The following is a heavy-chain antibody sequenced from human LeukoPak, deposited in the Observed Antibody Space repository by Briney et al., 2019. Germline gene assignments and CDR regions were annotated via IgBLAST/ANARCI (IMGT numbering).Heavy chain of an antibody. J-gene: IGHJ4*02. CDR1: GFTFGDYG. CDR3: TTDDFYDSSGDYYSF. CDR2: IKSKTDVGTT. D-gene: IGHD3-22*01. V-gene: IGHV3-15*01. Sequence: GGSLRLSCITSGFTFGDYGLSWVRQAPGKGLEWVGRIKSKTDVGTTDYAAPVKGRFTISRDDSKNTLYLQMNSLNIGDTAVYYCTTDDFYDSSGDYYSFWGQGTLVTVSA.